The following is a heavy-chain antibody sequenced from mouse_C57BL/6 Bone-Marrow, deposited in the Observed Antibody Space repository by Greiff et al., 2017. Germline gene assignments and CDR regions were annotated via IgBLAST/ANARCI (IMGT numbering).Heavy chain of an antibody. Sequence: EVKLVDSGEGLVKPGGSLKLSCAASGFTFSSYAMSWVRQTPEKRLEWVAYISSGGDYIYYADTVKGRFTISRDNARNTLYLQMSRLKSEDTAMYYCTRDHDYEAWFAYWGQGTLVTVSA. CDR3: TRDHDYEAWFAY. D-gene: IGHD2-4*01. V-gene: IGHV5-9-1*02. J-gene: IGHJ3*01. CDR2: ISSGGDYI. CDR1: GFTFSSYA.